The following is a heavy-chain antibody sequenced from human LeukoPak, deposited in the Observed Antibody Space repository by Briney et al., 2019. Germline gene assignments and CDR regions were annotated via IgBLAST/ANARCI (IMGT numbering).Heavy chain of an antibody. CDR3: ARGDYDFWSGYYYYFDY. CDR1: GYTFTGYY. CDR2: ISPNSGGT. D-gene: IGHD3-3*01. J-gene: IGHJ4*02. Sequence: GASVKVSCKASGYTFTGYYMHWVRQAPGQGLEWMGWISPNSGGTNYAQKFQGRVTMTRDTSISTAYMELSRLRSDDTAVYYCARGDYDFWSGYYYYFDYWGQGTLVTVSS. V-gene: IGHV1-2*02.